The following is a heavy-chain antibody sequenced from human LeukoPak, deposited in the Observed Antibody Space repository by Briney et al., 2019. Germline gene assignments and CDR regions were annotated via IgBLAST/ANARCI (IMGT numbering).Heavy chain of an antibody. CDR3: AKGPSPPELLVFLDY. J-gene: IGHJ4*02. D-gene: IGHD1-26*01. Sequence: QAGGSLRLSCAASGSTFSSYAMSWVRQAPGKGLEWVSAISGSGGGTYYADSVKGRFTISRDNSKNTPYLQMNSLRAEDTAVYYCAKGPSPPELLVFLDYWGQGTLVTVSS. V-gene: IGHV3-23*01. CDR2: ISGSGGGT. CDR1: GSTFSSYA.